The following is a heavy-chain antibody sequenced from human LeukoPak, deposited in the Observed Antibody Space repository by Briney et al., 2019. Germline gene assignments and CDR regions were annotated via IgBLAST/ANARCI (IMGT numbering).Heavy chain of an antibody. CDR2: IIPIVGTA. J-gene: IGHJ6*03. V-gene: IGHV1-69*13. CDR1: GYTFTSYY. CDR3: ARDSGYDYYYYMDV. D-gene: IGHD5-12*01. Sequence: SVKVSCKASGYTFTSYYMHWVRQAPGQGLEWMGGIIPIVGTANYAQKFQGRVTITADESTSTAYMELSSLRSEDTAVYYCARDSGYDYYYYMDVWGKGTTVTISS.